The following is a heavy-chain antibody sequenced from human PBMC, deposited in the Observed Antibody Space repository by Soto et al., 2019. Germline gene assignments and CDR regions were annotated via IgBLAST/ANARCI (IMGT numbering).Heavy chain of an antibody. J-gene: IGHJ4*02. Sequence: SETLSLTCTVSGGSMSNGYYYWSWVRQNTGKGLEWIGHIYHSGRTYYNPSLKSRVGILVDTSKNQFSLNLNSVTAADTAVYYCARWVEVSLDYFDSWGQGTPVTVSS. CDR1: GGSMSNGYYY. D-gene: IGHD1-20*01. V-gene: IGHV4-31*03. CDR2: IYHSGRT. CDR3: ARWVEVSLDYFDS.